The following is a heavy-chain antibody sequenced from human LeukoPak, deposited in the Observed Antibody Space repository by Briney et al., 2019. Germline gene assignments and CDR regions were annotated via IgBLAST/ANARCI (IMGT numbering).Heavy chain of an antibody. CDR1: GFTFSSYG. V-gene: IGHV3-30*02. CDR3: AREEHYRRYFAL. D-gene: IGHD3-16*02. Sequence: GGSLRLSCAASGFTFSSYGMHWVRQAPGKGLEWVAFIRYDGNNKYYADSVKGRFTISRDNSKNTLYLQMNTLRAEDTAVYFCAREEHYRRYFALWGRGTLVTVSS. CDR2: IRYDGNNK. J-gene: IGHJ2*01.